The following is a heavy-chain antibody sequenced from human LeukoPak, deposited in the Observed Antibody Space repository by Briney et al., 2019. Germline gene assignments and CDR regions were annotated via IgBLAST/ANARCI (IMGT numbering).Heavy chain of an antibody. Sequence: GGSLRLSCAASGFTFSGFWMHWVRQAPGKGQVWITRLHSDGSNTDYADSVKGRFTISRDNAKNTPYLQMNSLSAEDTAVYYCARDSGGYPGHFDYWGQGTLVTVSS. D-gene: IGHD1-26*01. CDR3: ARDSGGYPGHFDY. J-gene: IGHJ4*02. CDR2: LHSDGSNT. V-gene: IGHV3-74*01. CDR1: GFTFSGFW.